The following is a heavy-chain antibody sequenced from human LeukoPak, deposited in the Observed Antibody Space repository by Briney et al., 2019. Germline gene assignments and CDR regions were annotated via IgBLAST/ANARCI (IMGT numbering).Heavy chain of an antibody. J-gene: IGHJ4*02. CDR1: AFTFRSYA. Sequence: GGSLRLSCAASAFTFRSYAMIWVRPAPGKGLEWVSTVSAGVGSTYYADSVKGRFTIYRDNSNNTLSLQINSLRPEDTAVYYCAKWAASRGYTYMANWGQGTLVTVSS. CDR3: AKWAASRGYTYMAN. V-gene: IGHV3-23*01. CDR2: VSAGVGST. D-gene: IGHD5-18*01.